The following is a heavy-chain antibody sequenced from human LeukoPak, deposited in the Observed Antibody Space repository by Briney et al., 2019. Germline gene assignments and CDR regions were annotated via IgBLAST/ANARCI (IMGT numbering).Heavy chain of an antibody. CDR1: GFTFSSYS. Sequence: PGGSLRLSCAASGFTFSSYSMNWVRQAPGKGLEWVSAISGSGGSTYYADSVKGRFTISRDNSKNTLYLQMNSLRAEDTAVYYCAKDAETYIVVVPAAIDYWGQGTLVTVSS. J-gene: IGHJ4*02. CDR3: AKDAETYIVVVPAAIDY. D-gene: IGHD2-2*01. V-gene: IGHV3-23*01. CDR2: ISGSGGST.